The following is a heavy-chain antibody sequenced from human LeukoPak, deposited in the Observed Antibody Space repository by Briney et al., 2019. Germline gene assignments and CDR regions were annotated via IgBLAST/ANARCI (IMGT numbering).Heavy chain of an antibody. CDR3: ARGIAAAGSYYFDY. J-gene: IGHJ4*02. D-gene: IGHD6-13*01. CDR2: INHSGST. CDR1: GGSFSGYY. V-gene: IGHV4-34*01. Sequence: SETLSLTCAVYGGSFSGYYWSWIRQPPGKGLEWIGEINHSGSTNYNPSLKSRVTISVDTSKNQFSLKLSSVTAADTAVYYCARGIAAAGSYYFDYWGQGTLVTVSS.